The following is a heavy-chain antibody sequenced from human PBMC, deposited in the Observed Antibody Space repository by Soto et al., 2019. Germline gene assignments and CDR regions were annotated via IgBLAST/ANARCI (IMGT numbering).Heavy chain of an antibody. D-gene: IGHD6-13*01. CDR2: IWYDGSNK. CDR3: ARDQGIDRIATGGTDYYYGMDV. J-gene: IGHJ6*02. V-gene: IGHV3-33*01. CDR1: GFTFSSYA. Sequence: QVQLVESGGGVVQPGRSLRLSCTASGFTFSSYAMHWVRQAPGKGLEWVAIIWYDGSNKYYADSVKGRFTISRDNSKITLYLQMNSLRAEDTAVYYCARDQGIDRIATGGTDYYYGMDVWGQGTTVTVSS.